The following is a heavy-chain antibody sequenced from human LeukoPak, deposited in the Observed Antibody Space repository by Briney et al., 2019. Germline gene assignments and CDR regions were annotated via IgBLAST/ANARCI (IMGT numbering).Heavy chain of an antibody. D-gene: IGHD6-13*01. V-gene: IGHV3-23*01. J-gene: IGHJ5*02. CDR1: GFTFSIYS. Sequence: PGRSLRLACAAAGFTFSIYSISWVRQAPGKWREWVSAISGSGGSTYYADSVKGRFTISRDNSKNTLYLQMNSLRAEDTAVYYCAKDPWAAAGTGDWFDPWGQGTLATVSS. CDR2: ISGSGGST. CDR3: AKDPWAAAGTGDWFDP.